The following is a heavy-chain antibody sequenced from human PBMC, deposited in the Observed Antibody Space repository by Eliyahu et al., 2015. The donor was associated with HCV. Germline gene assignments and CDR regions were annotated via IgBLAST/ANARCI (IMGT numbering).Heavy chain of an antibody. J-gene: IGHJ4*02. Sequence: EVQLVESGGGLVQPGRSLRLXCAASGFTFDDYAMHWVRQAPGKGLXWVSGISWNSGSIGYADSVKGRFTISRDNAKNSLYLQMNSLRAEDTALYYCAKASRGFYYFDYWGQGTLVTVSS. CDR3: AKASRGFYYFDY. D-gene: IGHD3-3*01. CDR1: GFTFDDYA. CDR2: ISWNSGSI. V-gene: IGHV3-9*01.